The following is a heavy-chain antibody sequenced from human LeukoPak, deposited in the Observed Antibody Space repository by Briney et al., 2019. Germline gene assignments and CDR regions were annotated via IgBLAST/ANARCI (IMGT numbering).Heavy chain of an antibody. CDR1: GCSISSSSYY. CDR2: IYYSGST. V-gene: IGHV4-39*01. J-gene: IGHJ4*02. CDR3: ASHSKENGDYYHSSGYSPFGY. D-gene: IGHD3-22*01. Sequence: KPSETLSLTCTVSGCSISSSSYYWGWIRQPPGKGLEWIGSIYYSGSTYYNPSLKSRVTISVDTSKNQFSLKLSSVTAADTAVYYCASHSKENGDYYHSSGYSPFGYWGQGTLVTVSS.